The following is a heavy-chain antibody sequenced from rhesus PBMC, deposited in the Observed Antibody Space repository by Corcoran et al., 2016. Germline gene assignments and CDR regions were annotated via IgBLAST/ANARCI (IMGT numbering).Heavy chain of an antibody. V-gene: IGHV4-147*01. J-gene: IGHJ4*01. CDR3: ARKDSSGWYYFDY. D-gene: IGHD6-31*01. CDR2: IYGSSRST. Sequence: QVQLQESGPGLVKPSETLSLTCAVPGYSISSNYWSWIRQPPGKGLEWIGYIYGSSRSTYYNPSLTSRVTISTDTSKNQFSLKLSSVTAADTAVYYCARKDSSGWYYFDYWGQGVLVTVSS. CDR1: GYSISSNY.